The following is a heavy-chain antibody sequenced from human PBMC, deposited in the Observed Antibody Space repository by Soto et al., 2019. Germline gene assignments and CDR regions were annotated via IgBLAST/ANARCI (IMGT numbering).Heavy chain of an antibody. D-gene: IGHD3-9*01. CDR3: ARLWGYGILTGYDSYYYYGMDV. Sequence: SETLSLTCTVSGGSISSYYWSWIRQPPGKGLEWIGYIYYSGSTNYSPSLKSRVTISVDTSKNQFSLKLSSVTAADTAVYYCARLWGYGILTGYDSYYYYGMDVWGQGTTVTVSS. CDR1: GGSISSYY. V-gene: IGHV4-59*08. J-gene: IGHJ6*02. CDR2: IYYSGST.